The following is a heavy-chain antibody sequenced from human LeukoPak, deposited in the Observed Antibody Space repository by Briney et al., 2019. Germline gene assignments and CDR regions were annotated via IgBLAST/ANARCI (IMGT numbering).Heavy chain of an antibody. CDR1: GYNLTNYW. J-gene: IGHJ5*02. CDR3: ARLPYCGADCYPNWFDP. CDR2: IYLGDSDT. D-gene: IGHD2-21*02. V-gene: IGHV5-51*01. Sequence: GESLKISCKGSGYNLTNYWIGWVRQMPGKGLEWMGIIYLGDSDTKYSPSFQGQVTISADKSITTAYLQWTSLKASDTAMYYCARLPYCGADCYPNWFDPWGQGTLVTVSS.